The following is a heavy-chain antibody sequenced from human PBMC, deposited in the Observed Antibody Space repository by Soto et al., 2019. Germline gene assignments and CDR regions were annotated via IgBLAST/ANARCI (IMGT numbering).Heavy chain of an antibody. CDR1: GGSISSYY. V-gene: IGHV4-59*01. Sequence: SETLSLTCTVSGGSISSYYWSWIRQPPGKGLEWIGYIYYSGSTNYNPSLKSRVTISVDTSKNQFSLKLSSVTAADTAVYYCARDVHCSGGSCHGDYYFAYWGQGTLVTV. CDR2: IYYSGST. CDR3: ARDVHCSGGSCHGDYYFAY. D-gene: IGHD2-15*01. J-gene: IGHJ4*02.